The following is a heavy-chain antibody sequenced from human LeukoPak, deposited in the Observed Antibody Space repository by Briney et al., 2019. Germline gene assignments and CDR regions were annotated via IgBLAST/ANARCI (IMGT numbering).Heavy chain of an antibody. V-gene: IGHV1-18*01. Sequence: ASVKVSCKASGYTFNTYGISWVRQAPGQRPEWMGWINTDNGNTKYAQKFQGRVTMTTDTSTSTAYMELSSLRSDDTAVYYCARVFMSRINRPNYGMDVWGQGTTVTVSS. CDR2: INTDNGNT. D-gene: IGHD2/OR15-2a*01. CDR3: ARVFMSRINRPNYGMDV. J-gene: IGHJ6*02. CDR1: GYTFNTYG.